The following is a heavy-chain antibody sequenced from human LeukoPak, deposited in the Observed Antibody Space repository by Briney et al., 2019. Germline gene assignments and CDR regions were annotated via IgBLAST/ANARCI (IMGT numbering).Heavy chain of an antibody. D-gene: IGHD1-1*01. Sequence: GSLRLSCAASGFTFSSYAMNWVRQAPGRGLEWVSACGTDGDTYYADSVRGRFTTSRDNAKHTVYLQMSSLRAEDTAVYYCAQKTPGTHPFDFWGQGTLVTVSP. V-gene: IGHV3-23*01. CDR2: CGTDGDT. J-gene: IGHJ4*02. CDR3: AQKTPGTHPFDF. CDR1: GFTFSSYA.